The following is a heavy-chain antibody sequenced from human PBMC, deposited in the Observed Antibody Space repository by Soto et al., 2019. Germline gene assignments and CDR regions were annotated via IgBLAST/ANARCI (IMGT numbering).Heavy chain of an antibody. CDR1: GFIFSTYG. J-gene: IGHJ6*02. Sequence: VGSLRLSCAASGFIFSTYGMHWVRQAPGRGLEWVAVISYDGSNKYYADSVKGRFTISRDNSKNTLYLQMNSLRAEDTAVYYCAKDVAAYYYGMDVWGQGTTVTVSS. D-gene: IGHD6-13*01. CDR3: AKDVAAYYYGMDV. CDR2: ISYDGSNK. V-gene: IGHV3-30*18.